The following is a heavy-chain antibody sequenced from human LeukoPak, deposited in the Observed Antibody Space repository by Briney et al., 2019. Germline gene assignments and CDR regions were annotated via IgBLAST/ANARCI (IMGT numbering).Heavy chain of an antibody. CDR2: IGSSGNPI. D-gene: IGHD6-13*01. CDR1: GFTFSIYS. J-gene: IGHJ4*02. V-gene: IGHV3-48*02. Sequence: GGSLRLSCAASGFTFSIYSMNWVRQAPGKGLEWVSHIGSSGNPIYYAESVKGRFTISRDNAKNSLYLQMNSLRDEDTAVYYCAPQGAAVGDHWGQGTQVTVSS. CDR3: APQGAAVGDH.